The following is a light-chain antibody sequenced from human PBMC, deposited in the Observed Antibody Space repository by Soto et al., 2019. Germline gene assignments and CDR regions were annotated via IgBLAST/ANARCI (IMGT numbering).Light chain of an antibody. J-gene: IGKJ5*01. Sequence: DIQMTQSPSTLSASVGDRVTSTCRASQSVSRSLAWYLQKPGKAPKLLIYDASSLEGGVPSRFSGSGSGTEFTLTISSLQPEDFATYYCQQYNSYSAFGQGTRLEI. V-gene: IGKV1-5*01. CDR3: QQYNSYSA. CDR2: DAS. CDR1: QSVSRS.